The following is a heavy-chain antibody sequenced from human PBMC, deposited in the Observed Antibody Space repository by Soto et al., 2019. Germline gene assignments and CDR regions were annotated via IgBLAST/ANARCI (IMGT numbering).Heavy chain of an antibody. Sequence: PSETLSLTCPVSGGSISRGGYYWSWIRQHPGKVLEWIGYISYNGATYYNPSLKIRVTISVATFKNQFSLKLRSVTAADTAVYYCARAPPGACTGGTCYYVDYWGQGTLVTVAS. CDR1: GGSISRGGYY. CDR2: ISYNGAT. CDR3: ARAPPGACTGGTCYYVDY. V-gene: IGHV4-31*03. J-gene: IGHJ4*02. D-gene: IGHD2-15*01.